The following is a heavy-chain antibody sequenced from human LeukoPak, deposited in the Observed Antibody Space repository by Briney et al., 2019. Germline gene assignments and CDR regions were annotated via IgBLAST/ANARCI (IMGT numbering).Heavy chain of an antibody. Sequence: GGSLRLSCAAPGFTFSSYAMHWVRQAPGKGLEWVAVISYDGSNKYYADSVKGRFTISRDNSKNTLYLQMNSLRAEDTAVYYCARGGLVGATIDYWGQGTLVTVSS. CDR1: GFTFSSYA. J-gene: IGHJ4*02. CDR3: ARGGLVGATIDY. CDR2: ISYDGSNK. D-gene: IGHD1-26*01. V-gene: IGHV3-30*01.